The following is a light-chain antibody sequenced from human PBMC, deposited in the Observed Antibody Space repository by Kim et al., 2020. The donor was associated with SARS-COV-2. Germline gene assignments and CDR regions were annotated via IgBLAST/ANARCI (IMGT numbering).Light chain of an antibody. V-gene: IGLV3-27*01. CDR2: KDN. J-gene: IGLJ3*02. CDR3: YSAADKSVM. CDR1: VLASDF. Sequence: PGQPSGIPCSGAVLASDFARWFQQKSGQAPVVVMYKDNERPPGTPERFSGSSSGTTATLTIGGARAEDEADYYCYSAADKSVMFGGGTQLTVL.